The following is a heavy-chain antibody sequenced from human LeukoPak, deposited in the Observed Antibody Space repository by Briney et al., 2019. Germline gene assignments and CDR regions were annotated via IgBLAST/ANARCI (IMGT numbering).Heavy chain of an antibody. V-gene: IGHV3-53*01. CDR1: GFTVSRNF. CDR3: ARVPMVRGFTWYYFDF. Sequence: PGGSLRLSCAAPGFTVSRNFMSWVRQAPGKGLEWVSVIYSGGSTYYADSVKGRFTISRDNTKNTLYLQMNTLRAEDTAVYYCARVPMVRGFTWYYFDFWGQGTLVTVSS. CDR2: IYSGGST. D-gene: IGHD3-10*01. J-gene: IGHJ4*02.